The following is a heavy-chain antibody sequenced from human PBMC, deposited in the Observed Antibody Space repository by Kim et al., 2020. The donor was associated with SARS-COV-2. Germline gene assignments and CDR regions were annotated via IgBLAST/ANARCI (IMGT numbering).Heavy chain of an antibody. CDR2: ISSSSSYI. J-gene: IGHJ4*02. CDR3: ATYCSGGSCYSH. CDR1: GFTFSSYS. V-gene: IGHV3-21*01. Sequence: GGSLRLSCAASGFTFSSYSMNWVRQAPGKGLEWVSSISSSSSYIYYADSVKGRFTISRDNAKNSLYLQMNSLRAEDTAVYYCATYCSGGSCYSHWGQGTLLTVSS. D-gene: IGHD2-15*01.